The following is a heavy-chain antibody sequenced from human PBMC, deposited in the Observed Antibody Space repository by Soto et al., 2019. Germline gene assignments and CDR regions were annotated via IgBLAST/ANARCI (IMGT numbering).Heavy chain of an antibody. CDR3: ARTDAYNSSFFDS. D-gene: IGHD6-6*01. V-gene: IGHV4-31*03. J-gene: IGHJ4*02. Sequence: QVQLQEMVPGLVKPSQTLTITCTVSGDSVNSAYWSWIRQLPGKGLEWMGNIHHTGKTFYNPSLKSRVAISIDTSKPLFSLKMRSITAADTAVYYCARTDAYNSSFFDSWGQGTVVTVSS. CDR1: GDSVNSAY. CDR2: IHHTGKT.